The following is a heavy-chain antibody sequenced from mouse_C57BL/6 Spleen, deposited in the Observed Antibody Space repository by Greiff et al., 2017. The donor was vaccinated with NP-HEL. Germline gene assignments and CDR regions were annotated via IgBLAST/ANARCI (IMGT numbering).Heavy chain of an antibody. D-gene: IGHD1-1*01. CDR3: ARNMITTVVPYYFDY. Sequence: EVQLQQSVAELVRPGASVKLSCTASGFNIKNTYMHWVKQRPEQGLEWIGRIDPENGNTKYAPKFQGKATITADTSSNTAYLQLSSLTSEDTAIYYCARNMITTVVPYYFDYWGQGTTLTVSS. J-gene: IGHJ2*01. CDR1: GFNIKNTY. V-gene: IGHV14-3*01. CDR2: IDPENGNT.